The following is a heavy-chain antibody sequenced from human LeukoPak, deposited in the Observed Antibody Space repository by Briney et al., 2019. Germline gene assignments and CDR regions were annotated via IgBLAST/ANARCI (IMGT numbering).Heavy chain of an antibody. D-gene: IGHD3-16*01. V-gene: IGHV3-7*01. CDR1: GFTFSDSR. J-gene: IGHJ6*02. CDR2: MNQDGSEK. Sequence: PGGSLRLSCAASGFTFSDSRMSWVRQAPGKGLEWVANMNQDGSEKDYVDPVKGRFTISRDNARNSLYLQMGSLRAEDTAVYYCATYTHWVAGDVWGQGTTVTVSS. CDR3: ATYTHWVAGDV.